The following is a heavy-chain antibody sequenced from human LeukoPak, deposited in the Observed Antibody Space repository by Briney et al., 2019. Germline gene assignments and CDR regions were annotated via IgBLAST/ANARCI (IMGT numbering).Heavy chain of an antibody. J-gene: IGHJ4*02. CDR1: GFTFSNYG. D-gene: IGHD3-16*01. CDR2: ISFDGSDK. V-gene: IGHV3-30*18. CDR3: AKDPVVFNRNYAYYFVY. Sequence: GALRLSCAASGFTFSNYGMHWVRQAPGKGLEWAAAISFDGSDKHYADSVKGRFTISRDNSKKTLYLQMNSLRAEDTAVYYCAKDPVVFNRNYAYYFVYWGQGTLVTVSS.